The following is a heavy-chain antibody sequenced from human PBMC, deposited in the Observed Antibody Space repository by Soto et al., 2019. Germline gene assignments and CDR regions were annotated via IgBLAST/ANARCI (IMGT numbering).Heavy chain of an antibody. CDR3: ARCFYYDSSGYPDY. CDR1: GDFIGCYY. D-gene: IGHD3-22*01. Sequence: SETLSLTCSVSGDFIGCYYWSWIRQPPGKGLEWIGYIYYSGGTNHNPSLKSRVTISVDTSKNQFSPKLSSVTAADTAVYYCARCFYYDSSGYPDYWGQGTLVTVSS. CDR2: IYYSGGT. V-gene: IGHV4-59*01. J-gene: IGHJ4*02.